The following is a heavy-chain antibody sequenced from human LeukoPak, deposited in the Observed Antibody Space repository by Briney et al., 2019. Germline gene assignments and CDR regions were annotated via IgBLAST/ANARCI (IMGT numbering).Heavy chain of an antibody. CDR3: ARGDYFDY. CDR2: INAGNGNT. Sequence: ASVKVSCKASGGTFSSYAISWVRQAPGQRLEWMGWINAGNGNTKYSQEFQGRVTITRDTSASTAYMELSSLRSEDMAVYYCARGDYFDYWGQGTLVTVSS. CDR1: GGTFSSYA. V-gene: IGHV1-3*03. J-gene: IGHJ4*02.